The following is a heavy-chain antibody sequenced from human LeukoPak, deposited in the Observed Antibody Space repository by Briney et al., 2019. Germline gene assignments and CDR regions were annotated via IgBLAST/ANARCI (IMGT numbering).Heavy chain of an antibody. J-gene: IGHJ4*02. D-gene: IGHD6-13*01. CDR3: AKDITVGSWFAYDY. CDR1: GFTFSSYW. V-gene: IGHV3-74*01. CDR2: INSDGSST. Sequence: PGGSLRLSCAASGFTFSSYWMHWVRQAPGKGLVWVSRINSDGSSTSYADSVKGRFTISRDNSKNTLYLQMNSLRADDTAVYYCAKDITVGSWFAYDYWGQGTLVTVSS.